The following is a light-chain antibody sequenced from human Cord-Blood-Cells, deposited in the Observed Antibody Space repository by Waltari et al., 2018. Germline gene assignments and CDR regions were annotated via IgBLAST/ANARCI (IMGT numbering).Light chain of an antibody. Sequence: QPALTRPASVSGSPGLSITISCTGASSDVGSYNLVSWYQHHPGKAPKLMFYEVSKRPSGVSHRFSGSKSGNTVSLTISGLQAEDEADYYCCSYAGSSTLVFGGGTKLTVL. J-gene: IGLJ2*01. V-gene: IGLV2-23*02. CDR2: EVS. CDR1: SSDVGSYNL. CDR3: CSYAGSSTLV.